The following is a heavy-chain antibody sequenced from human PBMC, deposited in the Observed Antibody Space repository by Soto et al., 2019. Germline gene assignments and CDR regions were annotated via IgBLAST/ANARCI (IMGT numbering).Heavy chain of an antibody. J-gene: IGHJ4*02. V-gene: IGHV1-3*01. D-gene: IGHD3-22*01. CDR1: GYTFTSYA. Sequence: ASVKVSCKASGYTFTSYAMHWVRQAPGQRLEWMGWINAGNGNTKYSQKFQGRVTMTRDTSTSTVYMELSSLRSEDTAVYYCARDLDDSSGRIDYWGQGTLVTVSS. CDR3: ARDLDDSSGRIDY. CDR2: INAGNGNT.